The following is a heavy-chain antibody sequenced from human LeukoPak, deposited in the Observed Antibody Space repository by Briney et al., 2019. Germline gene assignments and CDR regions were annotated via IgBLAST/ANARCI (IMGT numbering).Heavy chain of an antibody. CDR1: GDSVSGSPAV. CDR2: AYYRSKWFI. V-gene: IGHV6-1*01. CDR3: ARGAVRGGTNFDY. J-gene: IGHJ4*02. D-gene: IGHD3-10*01. Sequence: SQTLSLTCAISGDSVSGSPAVWNWIRQSPSRGLEWLGRAYYRSKWFIDYALSVKGRITITPDTSKNQFSLQLNSVTAVDTAVYYCARGAVRGGTNFDYWGQGTLVTVSS.